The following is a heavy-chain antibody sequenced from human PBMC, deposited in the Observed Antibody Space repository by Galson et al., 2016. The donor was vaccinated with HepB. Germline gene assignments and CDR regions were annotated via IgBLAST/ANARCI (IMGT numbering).Heavy chain of an antibody. Sequence: SVKVSCKASGYPFTDYYLHWVRQAPGQGLEWMGVINPNGGGTTYAQKFRGRVTLTRDTSTRTVYMELSSLTSEDTAVYYCARVNWVTMVRGYYGMDVWGQGTTVTVSS. CDR2: INPNGGGT. J-gene: IGHJ6*02. CDR1: GYPFTDYY. CDR3: ARVNWVTMVRGYYGMDV. D-gene: IGHD3-10*01. V-gene: IGHV1-46*01.